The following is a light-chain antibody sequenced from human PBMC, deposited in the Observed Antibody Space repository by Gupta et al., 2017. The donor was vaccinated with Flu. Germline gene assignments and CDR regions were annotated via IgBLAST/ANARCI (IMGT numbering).Light chain of an antibody. CDR1: QSVSSSY. J-gene: IGKJ4*01. CDR2: GTS. Sequence: PAPLSLSPGERATLLCRASQSVSSSYLAWYQQKPGQAPRLLIYGTSNRATGIPDRFSGSGSGTDFTLTISRLEPEDFAVYYCQQYGNSLAFGGGTKVEI. CDR3: QQYGNSLA. V-gene: IGKV3-20*01.